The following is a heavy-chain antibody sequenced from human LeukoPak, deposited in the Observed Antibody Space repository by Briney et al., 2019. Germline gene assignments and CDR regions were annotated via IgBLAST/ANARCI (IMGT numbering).Heavy chain of an antibody. V-gene: IGHV3-33*01. Sequence: GGSLRLSCVASGFSFSTYGMHWVRQAPGKGLEWVAVIWYDGSIAKYADSVTGRFTISRDNPNNRVYLQMNGLRVEDTAVYYCVREGPRGLAFDIWGQGTMVTVSS. CDR3: VREGPRGLAFDI. J-gene: IGHJ3*02. CDR1: GFSFSTYG. CDR2: IWYDGSIA.